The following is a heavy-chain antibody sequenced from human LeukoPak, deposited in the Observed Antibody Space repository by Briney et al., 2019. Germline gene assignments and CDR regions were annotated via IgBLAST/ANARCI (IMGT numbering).Heavy chain of an antibody. CDR2: INPNSGGT. J-gene: IGHJ4*02. D-gene: IGHD3-10*01. Sequence: ASVKVSCKASGYTFTGYYMHWVRQAPGQGLEWMGRINPNSGGTDYAQKFQGRVTMTTDTSTSTAHMELRSLRSDDTAVYYCARGGGYGSGSYYDLDYWGQGTLVTVSS. CDR1: GYTFTGYY. V-gene: IGHV1-2*06. CDR3: ARGGGYGSGSYYDLDY.